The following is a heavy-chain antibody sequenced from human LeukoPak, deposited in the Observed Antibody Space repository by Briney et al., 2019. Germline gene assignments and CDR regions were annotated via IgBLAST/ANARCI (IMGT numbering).Heavy chain of an antibody. CDR1: GYTFTGYY. CDR2: INPNSGGT. CDR3: ARGPTVITDYYYYYMDV. V-gene: IGHV1-2*02. Sequence: ASVKVSCKASGYTFTGYYIHWVRQAPGQGLEWMGLINPNSGGTNYAQKFQGRVTMTRDTSISTAYMELSRLRSDDTAVYYCARGPTVITDYYYYYMDVWGKGTTVTVFS. D-gene: IGHD4-11*01. J-gene: IGHJ6*03.